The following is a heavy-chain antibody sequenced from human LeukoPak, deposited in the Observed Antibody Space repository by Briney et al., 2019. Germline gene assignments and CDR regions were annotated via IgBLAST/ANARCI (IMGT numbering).Heavy chain of an antibody. CDR1: GFTFSSYW. V-gene: IGHV3-74*01. D-gene: IGHD6-13*01. J-gene: IGHJ4*02. CDR2: ISSDGSGT. CDR3: ARGGLSSSFDY. Sequence: GGSLRLSCAASGFTFSSYWMRWVRQAPGKGLVWVSRISSDGSGTNYADSVKGRFTISRDNAKSALYLQMNSLRAEDTAVYYCARGGLSSSFDYWGQGTLVTVSS.